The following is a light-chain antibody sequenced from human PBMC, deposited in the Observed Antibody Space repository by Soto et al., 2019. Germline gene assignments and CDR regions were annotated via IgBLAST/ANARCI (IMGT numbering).Light chain of an antibody. Sequence: DIQMTQSPSTLSASVGDRVTITCRASQSTSTWLAWYQHKPGKAPNLLIYKASSLESGVPSRFSGSGSGTEFTLTISSLQPDEVATYYCQQYGRYRTFGQGTKVEIK. CDR2: KAS. CDR1: QSTSTW. CDR3: QQYGRYRT. J-gene: IGKJ1*01. V-gene: IGKV1-5*03.